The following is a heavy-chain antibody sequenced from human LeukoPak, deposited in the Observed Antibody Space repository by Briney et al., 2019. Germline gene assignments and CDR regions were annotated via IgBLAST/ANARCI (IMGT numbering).Heavy chain of an antibody. CDR2: ISGSGGST. CDR3: AKDLRRWGRSSSSQNFDY. J-gene: IGHJ4*02. Sequence: GGSLRLSCAASGFTFSSYAMSWVRQAPGKGLEWVSAISGSGGSTYYADSVKGRFTISRDNSKNTLYLQVNSLRAEDTAVYYCAKDLRRWGRSSSSQNFDYWGQGTLVTVSS. CDR1: GFTFSSYA. D-gene: IGHD6-13*01. V-gene: IGHV3-23*01.